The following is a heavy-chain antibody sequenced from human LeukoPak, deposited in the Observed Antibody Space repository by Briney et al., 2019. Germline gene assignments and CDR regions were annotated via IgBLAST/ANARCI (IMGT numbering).Heavy chain of an antibody. D-gene: IGHD3-22*01. CDR3: AKDPGWSYDSSGYQDY. J-gene: IGHJ4*02. CDR1: GFTFSNYA. CDR2: ISGSGGTT. Sequence: GGSLRLSCAASGFTFSNYAMSWVRQAPGKGLEWVSAISGSGGTTYYADSVKGRFSISRDNFKNTLYLQMNSLSVEDTAVYYCAKDPGWSYDSSGYQDYWGQGTLVTVSS. V-gene: IGHV3-23*01.